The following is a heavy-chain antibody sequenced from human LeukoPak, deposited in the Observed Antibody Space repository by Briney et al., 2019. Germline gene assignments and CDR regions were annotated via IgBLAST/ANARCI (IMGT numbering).Heavy chain of an antibody. J-gene: IGHJ4*02. V-gene: IGHV3-30*04. D-gene: IGHD6-13*01. CDR2: ISYDGNNK. CDR3: AKSFTSSSSDY. Sequence: GRSLRLSCAASGFALNNYAIHWVRQAPGKGLEWVAVISYDGNNKYYTDSVQGRFTISRDNSKNTLYLQMNGLRADDTAVYSCAKSFTSSSSDYWGQGTLVTVSS. CDR1: GFALNNYA.